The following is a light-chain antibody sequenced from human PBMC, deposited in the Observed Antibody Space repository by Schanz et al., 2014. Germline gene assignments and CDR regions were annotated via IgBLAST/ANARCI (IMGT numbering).Light chain of an antibody. CDR3: QQYNDWPPLYT. V-gene: IGKV3-20*01. CDR2: GAS. Sequence: EIVLTQSPGTLSLSPGARATLSCRASQSLSSSYLAWYQQKPGQAPRLLIYGASSRATGIPDRFSGSGSGTDFTLTISRLEPADFAVYYCQQYNDWPPLYTFGQGTKLDMK. J-gene: IGKJ2*01. CDR1: QSLSSSY.